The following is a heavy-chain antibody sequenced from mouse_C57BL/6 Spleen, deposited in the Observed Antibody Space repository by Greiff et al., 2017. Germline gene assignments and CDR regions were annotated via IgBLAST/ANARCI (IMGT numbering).Heavy chain of an antibody. J-gene: IGHJ4*01. V-gene: IGHV1-15*01. Sequence: VQLQQSGAELVRPGASVTLSCKASGYTFTDYEMHWVKQTPVHGLEWIGAIDPETGGTAYNQKFRGKAILTADKSSSTAYMELHSLTSEDSAVYYCTRKGDYGNYPHYAIDDWGQGTAVTVSS. CDR3: TRKGDYGNYPHYAIDD. CDR2: IDPETGGT. D-gene: IGHD2-1*01. CDR1: GYTFTDYE.